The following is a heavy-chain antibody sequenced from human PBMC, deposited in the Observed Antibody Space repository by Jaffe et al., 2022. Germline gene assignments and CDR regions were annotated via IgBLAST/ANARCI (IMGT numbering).Heavy chain of an antibody. CDR1: GFTFSSYA. Sequence: EVQLLESGGGVVQPGGSLRLSCTASGFTFSSYAMSWVRQAPGKGLEWVSAMSGSGSNTYSADSVKGRFTISKDSSKNTLYLQMNSLRADDTAVYYCAKGLGSTWYGYAFDIWGRGTMVTVSS. D-gene: IGHD6-13*01. V-gene: IGHV3-23*01. CDR3: AKGLGSTWYGYAFDI. J-gene: IGHJ3*02. CDR2: MSGSGSNT.